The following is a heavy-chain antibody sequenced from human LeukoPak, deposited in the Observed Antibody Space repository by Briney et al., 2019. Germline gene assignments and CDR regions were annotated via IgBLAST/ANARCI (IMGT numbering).Heavy chain of an antibody. CDR2: IYYSGST. D-gene: IGHD3-10*01. Sequence: SETLSLTCTVSGGSISSYYWSWIRQPPGKGLEWIGYIYYSGSTNYNPSLKSRVTISVDTSKNQFSLKLSSVTAADTAVYYCAREVAHYGSGGDWFDPWGQGTLVTVSS. V-gene: IGHV4-59*01. CDR1: GGSISSYY. CDR3: AREVAHYGSGGDWFDP. J-gene: IGHJ5*02.